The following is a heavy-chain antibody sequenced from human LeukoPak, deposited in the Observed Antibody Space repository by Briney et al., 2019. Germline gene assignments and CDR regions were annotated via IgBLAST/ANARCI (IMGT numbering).Heavy chain of an antibody. CDR2: INPNRGGT. CDR3: ARRLERIGTDYDILTGYSPLDY. D-gene: IGHD3-9*01. J-gene: IGHJ4*02. V-gene: IGHV1-2*02. Sequence: ASVTVSCTASGYTFTGYYMHWVRQAPGQGLEWMGGINPNRGGTNYAQKFHGRVTMTRDTSISTAYMELSRLRSDDTALYYCARRLERIGTDYDILTGYSPLDYWGQGTLVTLSS. CDR1: GYTFTGYY.